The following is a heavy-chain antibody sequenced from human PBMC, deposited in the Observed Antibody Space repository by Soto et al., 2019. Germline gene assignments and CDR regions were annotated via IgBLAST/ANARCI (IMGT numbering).Heavy chain of an antibody. J-gene: IGHJ5*02. D-gene: IGHD1-26*01. V-gene: IGHV3-23*01. CDR3: AREVGAPSGWLDP. Sequence: EVQLLESGGGLVQPGGSLRLSCAASGFTFSSYTMSWVRQAPGKGLEWVSGISASGGLKYYADSVQGRFTVSRDNSKNILYLQMDNLGDGDTALYYCAREVGAPSGWLDPWGQGTQVTVSS. CDR1: GFTFSSYT. CDR2: ISASGGLK.